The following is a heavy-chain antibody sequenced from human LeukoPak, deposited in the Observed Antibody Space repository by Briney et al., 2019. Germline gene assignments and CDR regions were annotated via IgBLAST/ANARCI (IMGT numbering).Heavy chain of an antibody. V-gene: IGHV1-2*02. J-gene: IGHJ3*01. D-gene: IGHD3-22*01. Sequence: GASVKVSCKSSGCTFTAFYMHWVRQAPGQGLEWMGWINPTSGVTNYAQKFQGRVTMTRDTSITTAYMELSGLRSDDTAIYYCARDHYYHDSSGYYPNWGQGTMVTVSS. CDR1: GCTFTAFY. CDR2: INPTSGVT. CDR3: ARDHYYHDSSGYYPN.